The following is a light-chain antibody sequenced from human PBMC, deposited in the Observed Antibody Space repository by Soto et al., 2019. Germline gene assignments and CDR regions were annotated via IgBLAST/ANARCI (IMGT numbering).Light chain of an antibody. CDR2: AAS. Sequence: DIQMTQSPSPLSASVGDRVTITCRASQSITSYLNWYQQKPGKAPKLLIYAASSLQSGVPSRFSGSGSGTDFTLTISSLQPEDFATYYCQQSYSTPRNFGGGTKVEIK. J-gene: IGKJ4*01. CDR3: QQSYSTPRN. V-gene: IGKV1-39*01. CDR1: QSITSY.